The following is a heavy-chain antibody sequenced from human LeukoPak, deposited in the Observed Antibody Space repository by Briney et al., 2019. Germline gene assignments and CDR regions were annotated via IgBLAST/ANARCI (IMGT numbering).Heavy chain of an antibody. Sequence: PSETLSLTCTVSGGSVSSYYWSWIRQPPGKGLEWFAYIHYSGSTDYNPSLKSRVTISVDTSKNQFSLKMNSVTAADTAIYYCARVQWLPLDVFNFWGQGTMVTVSS. CDR1: GGSVSSYY. CDR2: IHYSGST. CDR3: ARVQWLPLDVFNF. V-gene: IGHV4-59*02. J-gene: IGHJ3*01. D-gene: IGHD6-19*01.